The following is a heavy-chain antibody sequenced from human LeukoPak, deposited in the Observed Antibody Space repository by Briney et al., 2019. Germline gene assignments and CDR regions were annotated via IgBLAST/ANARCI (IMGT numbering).Heavy chain of an antibody. J-gene: IGHJ4*02. CDR1: GYTFTSYY. CDR2: INPSAGTT. D-gene: IGHD3-16*02. Sequence: ASVKVSCKASGYTFTSYYMHWVRQAPGQGLEWMGIINPSAGTTTYAQKFQGRVTITADESTSTAYMELSSLRSEDTAVYYCARSRRTYYDYVWGSYRYTELDYFDYWGQGALVTVSS. V-gene: IGHV1-46*01. CDR3: ARSRRTYYDYVWGSYRYTELDYFDY.